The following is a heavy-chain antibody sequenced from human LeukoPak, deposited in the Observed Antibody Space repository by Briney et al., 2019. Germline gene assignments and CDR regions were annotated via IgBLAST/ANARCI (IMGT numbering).Heavy chain of an antibody. V-gene: IGHV3-74*01. J-gene: IGHJ3*02. CDR2: IISDGSFT. CDR3: ATDGGYAFDI. CDR1: AFTFSTTW. Sequence: AGGSLRLSCAASAFTFSTTWMHWVRQAPGKGLVWVSRIISDGSFTTYADSVKGRFTISRDNAKNMLYLQMNNLRAEDTAVYYCATDGGYAFDIWGQGTMVTVSS. D-gene: IGHD3-10*01.